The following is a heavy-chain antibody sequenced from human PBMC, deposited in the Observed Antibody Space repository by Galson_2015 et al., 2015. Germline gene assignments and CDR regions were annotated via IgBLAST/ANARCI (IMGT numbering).Heavy chain of an antibody. CDR2: ISYDGSNK. Sequence: SLRLSCAASGFTFSSYGMHWVRQAPGKGLEWVAVISYDGSNKYYADSVKGRFTISRDNSKNTLYLQMNSLRAEDTAVYYCAKDLLTCGGDCYSGYFDLWGRGTLVTVST. CDR3: AKDLLTCGGDCYSGYFDL. CDR1: GFTFSSYG. J-gene: IGHJ2*01. D-gene: IGHD2-21*02. V-gene: IGHV3-30*18.